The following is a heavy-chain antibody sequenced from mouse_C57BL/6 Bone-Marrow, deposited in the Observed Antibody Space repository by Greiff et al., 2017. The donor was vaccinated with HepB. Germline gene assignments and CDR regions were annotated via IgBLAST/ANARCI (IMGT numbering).Heavy chain of an antibody. CDR3: ARQHYGSSYYFDY. CDR2: ISHGGGST. V-gene: IGHV5-12*01. J-gene: IGHJ2*01. D-gene: IGHD1-1*01. CDR1: GFTFSDYY. Sequence: EVQLVESGGGLVQPGGSLKLSCAASGFTFSDYYMYWVRQTPEKRLEWVAYISHGGGSTYYPDTVKGRFTISRDNAKNTLYLQMSRLKSEDTAMYYCARQHYGSSYYFDYWGQGTTLTVSS.